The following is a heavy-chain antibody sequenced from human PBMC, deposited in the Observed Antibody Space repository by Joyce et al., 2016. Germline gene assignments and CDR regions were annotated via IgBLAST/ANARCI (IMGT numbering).Heavy chain of an antibody. CDR2: INGGNGNT. V-gene: IGHV1-3*01. J-gene: IGHJ4*02. CDR1: GYTFTNYA. CDR3: ARSLGATPALGY. D-gene: IGHD1-26*01. Sequence: QVQLVQSGAEVKKPGASVTVSCKASGYTFTNYAIHWVRQAPGQRLEWMAWINGGNGNTKYSQKFQDRVTITRDTSASTAYMELSSLISEDTAVYYCARSLGATPALGYWGQGTLVTVS.